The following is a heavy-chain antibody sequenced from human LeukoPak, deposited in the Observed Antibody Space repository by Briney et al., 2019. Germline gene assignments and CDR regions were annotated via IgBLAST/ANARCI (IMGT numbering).Heavy chain of an antibody. J-gene: IGHJ5*02. CDR2: IYTSGST. V-gene: IGHV4-61*02. CDR1: GGSISSGSYY. Sequence: SETLSLTCTVSGGSISSGSYYWSWIRQPAGRGLEWIGRIYTSGSTNYNPSLKSRVTTSVDTSKNQFSLKLSSVTAADTVVYYCASSYYDILTGNNNWFDPWGQGTLVPVSS. CDR3: ASSYYDILTGNNNWFDP. D-gene: IGHD3-9*01.